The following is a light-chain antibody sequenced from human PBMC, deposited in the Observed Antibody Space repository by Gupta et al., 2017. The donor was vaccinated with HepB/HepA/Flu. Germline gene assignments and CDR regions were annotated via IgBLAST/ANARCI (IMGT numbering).Light chain of an antibody. CDR2: SAS. CDR1: QYVSSTY. J-gene: IGKJ1*01. Sequence: EIVLTQSPGTLSLSPGERATLSCRASQYVSSTYLAWYQQRPGQAPRLLIYSASNRANGIPDRFSGSGSGTEFTLTISRLEPEDFAVYYCHHDGSSSWTFGQGTEVEIK. V-gene: IGKV3-20*01. CDR3: HHDGSSSWT.